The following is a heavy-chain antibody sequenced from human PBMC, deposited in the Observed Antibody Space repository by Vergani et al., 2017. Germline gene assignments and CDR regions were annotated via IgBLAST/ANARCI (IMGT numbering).Heavy chain of an antibody. Sequence: QVQLRQWGAGLVKPSETLSLTCGIYGDSLRGHYWSWIRQSPGKGLEWIGTIYYTGTTYYNEAHKSRLTISVDTSKNQFSLNLTSVTAADTAVYYCTRHGRSGWAGYFQHWGQGTLVTVSS. CDR2: IYYTGTT. D-gene: IGHD6-19*01. CDR1: GDSLRGHY. CDR3: TRHGRSGWAGYFQH. J-gene: IGHJ1*01. V-gene: IGHV4-34*02.